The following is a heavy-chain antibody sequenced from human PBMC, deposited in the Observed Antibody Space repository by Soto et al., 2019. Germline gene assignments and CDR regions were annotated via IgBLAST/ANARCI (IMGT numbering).Heavy chain of an antibody. CDR1: GFTFSSFD. D-gene: IGHD1-20*01. CDR2: IGGGGDT. J-gene: IGHJ5*02. Sequence: VGSLRLSCAASGFTFSSFDMHWVRQATGKGLEWVSGIGGGGDTYYPGSVKGRFTISRENAKNSLYLQMNSLRAGDTAVYYCVTGRPTHWYSWGQGTLVTVSS. CDR3: VTGRPTHWYS. V-gene: IGHV3-13*01.